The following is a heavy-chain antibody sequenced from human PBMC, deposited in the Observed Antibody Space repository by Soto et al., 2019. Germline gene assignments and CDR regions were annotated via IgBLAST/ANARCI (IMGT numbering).Heavy chain of an antibody. CDR2: TYYRSKWYN. CDR3: ARSGPGGYIDY. V-gene: IGHV6-1*01. D-gene: IGHD3-22*01. CDR1: GDSVSGNNAA. J-gene: IGHJ4*02. Sequence: SQTLSLPCAISGDSVSGNNAAWNLIRQSPSRGLEWLGRTYYRSKWYNHYAVSVKSRITVNPDTSKNQFSLQLNSVTPEDTAVYYCARSGPGGYIDYWGQGTLVTVSS.